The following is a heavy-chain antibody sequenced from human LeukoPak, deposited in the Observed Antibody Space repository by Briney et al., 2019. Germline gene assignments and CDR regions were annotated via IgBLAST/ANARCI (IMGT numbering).Heavy chain of an antibody. D-gene: IGHD6-13*01. CDR2: INPNSGGT. CDR1: GYTFTGYY. Sequence: ASVKVSCKASGYTFTGYYMHWVQQAPGQGLEWMGWINPNSGGTNYAQKFQGRVTMTRDTSISTAYMELSRLRSDDTAVYYCATIAAAVRHYYYYMDVWGKGTTVTVSS. J-gene: IGHJ6*03. CDR3: ATIAAAVRHYYYYMDV. V-gene: IGHV1-2*02.